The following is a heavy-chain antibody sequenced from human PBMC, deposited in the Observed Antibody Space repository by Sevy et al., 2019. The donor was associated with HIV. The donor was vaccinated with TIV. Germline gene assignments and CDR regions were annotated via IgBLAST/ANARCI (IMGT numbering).Heavy chain of an antibody. V-gene: IGHV3-30*14. J-gene: IGHJ4*02. CDR2: ISYDGSSK. D-gene: IGHD2-2*01. Sequence: GGSLRLSCAASGFTFSSFAMHWVRQAPGKGLEWVAVISYDGSSKYYPDSVKGRFTISRDNAKNSLYLQMSSLRAGDTALYYCARGSSSTKFDYWGQGTLVTVSS. CDR1: GFTFSSFA. CDR3: ARGSSSTKFDY.